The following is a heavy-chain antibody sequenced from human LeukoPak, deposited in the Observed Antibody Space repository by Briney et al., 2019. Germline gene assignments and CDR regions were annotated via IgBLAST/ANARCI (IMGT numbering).Heavy chain of an antibody. CDR3: AREIPLKGIVVVVAATLRGVMDV. V-gene: IGHV3-23*01. CDR2: ISGSGGST. Sequence: GGSLRLSCAASGFTFSNAWMSWVRQAPGKGLEWVSAISGSGGSTYYADSVKGRFTISRDNAKNSLYLQMNSLRAEDTAVYYCAREIPLKGIVVVVAATLRGVMDVWGKGTTVTVSS. D-gene: IGHD2-15*01. CDR1: GFTFSNAW. J-gene: IGHJ6*03.